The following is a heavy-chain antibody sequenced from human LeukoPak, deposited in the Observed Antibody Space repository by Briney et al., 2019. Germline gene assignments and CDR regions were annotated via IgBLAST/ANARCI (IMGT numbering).Heavy chain of an antibody. Sequence: PGGSLRLSCAASGFTFSSYAMHWVRQAPGKGLEWVAVISYDGSNKYYADSVKGRFTISRDNSKNTLYLQMNSLRDEDTAVYYCAREGSYDTSGYNDALDIWGQGTMVTVSA. CDR1: GFTFSSYA. J-gene: IGHJ3*02. CDR3: AREGSYDTSGYNDALDI. V-gene: IGHV3-30*14. CDR2: ISYDGSNK. D-gene: IGHD3-22*01.